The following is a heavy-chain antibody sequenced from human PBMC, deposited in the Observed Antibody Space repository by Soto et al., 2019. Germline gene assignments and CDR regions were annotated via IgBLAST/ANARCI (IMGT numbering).Heavy chain of an antibody. CDR3: AKDRYGIAAADP. V-gene: IGHV3-23*01. J-gene: IGHJ5*02. D-gene: IGHD6-13*01. CDR1: GFTFRSYA. Sequence: EVQLLESGGGLVQPGGALRLSCAASGFTFRSYAMSWVRQAPGKGLEWGSAISGSGGSTYYADSVKGRFTISRDNSKNTLYLQMNSLRAEDTAVYYCAKDRYGIAAADPWGQGTLVTVSS. CDR2: ISGSGGST.